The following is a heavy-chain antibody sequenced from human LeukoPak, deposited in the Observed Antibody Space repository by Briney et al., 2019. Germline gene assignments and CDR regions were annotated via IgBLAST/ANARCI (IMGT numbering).Heavy chain of an antibody. J-gene: IGHJ6*02. V-gene: IGHV3-20*04. CDR1: GYTFNDYG. CDR3: ARGFRDGPLYGMDV. D-gene: IGHD2-21*01. Sequence: GGSLRLSCAASGYTFNDYGVSWVRQAPTKGLEWISGVTWSGAATAYADSVKGRFTISRDNAKNSLFLEMNSLTAEDTALYYCARGFRDGPLYGMDVWGQGTTVTVSS. CDR2: VTWSGAAT.